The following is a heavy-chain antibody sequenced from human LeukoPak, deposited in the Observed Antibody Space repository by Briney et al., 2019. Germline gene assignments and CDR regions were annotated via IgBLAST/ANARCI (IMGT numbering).Heavy chain of an antibody. J-gene: IGHJ4*02. CDR1: GGTFSSYA. Sequence: GASVKVSCKASGGTFSSYAISWVRQARGQGLEWMGGIIPIFGTANYAQKFQGRVTITADKSTSTAYMELSSLRSEDTAVYYCAKEGYSSSWWLDYWGLGTLVIVSS. CDR3: AKEGYSSSWWLDY. CDR2: IIPIFGTA. D-gene: IGHD6-13*01. V-gene: IGHV1-69*06.